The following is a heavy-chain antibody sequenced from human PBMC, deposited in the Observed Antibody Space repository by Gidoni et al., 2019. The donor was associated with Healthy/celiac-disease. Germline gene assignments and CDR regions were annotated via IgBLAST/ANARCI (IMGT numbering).Heavy chain of an antibody. D-gene: IGHD3-3*01. Sequence: QVQLVESGGGVVQPGRSLRLSCSASGFTFRSYGMHWVRQAPGKGLEWVAVISYDGSNKYYADSVKGRFTISRDNSKNTLYLQMNSLRAEDTAVYYCAKGRRITIFGVVEVRDAFDIWGQGTMVTVSS. CDR2: ISYDGSNK. J-gene: IGHJ3*02. CDR3: AKGRRITIFGVVEVRDAFDI. V-gene: IGHV3-30*18. CDR1: GFTFRSYG.